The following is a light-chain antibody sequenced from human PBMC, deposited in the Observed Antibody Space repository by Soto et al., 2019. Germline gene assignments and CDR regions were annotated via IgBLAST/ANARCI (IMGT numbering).Light chain of an antibody. CDR1: QSVSSN. J-gene: IGKJ4*01. CDR2: DAS. V-gene: IGKV3-11*01. CDR3: QQRANWPLT. Sequence: EIVMTQSPATLSVSPGERATLSCRASQSVSSNLAWYQQKPGQAPRLLISDASNRATGIPARFSGSGSGADFTLTISSLEPEDFAVYYCQQRANWPLTFGGGTKVEIK.